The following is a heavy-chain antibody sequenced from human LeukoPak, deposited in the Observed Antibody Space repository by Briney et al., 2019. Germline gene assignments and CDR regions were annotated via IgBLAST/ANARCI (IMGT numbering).Heavy chain of an antibody. CDR2: IKQDGSEK. V-gene: IGHV3-7*01. Sequence: GGSLRLSCAASGFTVSSNYMSWVRQAPGKGLEWVANIKQDGSEKYYVDSVKGRFTISRDNAKNSLYLQMNSLRAEDTAVYYCARGGRWLQSSSDYWGQGTLVTVSS. CDR1: GFTVSSNY. D-gene: IGHD5-24*01. CDR3: ARGGRWLQSSSDY. J-gene: IGHJ4*02.